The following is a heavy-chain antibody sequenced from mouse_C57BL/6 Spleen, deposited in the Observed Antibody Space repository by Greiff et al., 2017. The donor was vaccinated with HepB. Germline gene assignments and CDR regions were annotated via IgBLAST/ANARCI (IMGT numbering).Heavy chain of an antibody. Sequence: VQLQQSGPELVKPGASVKISCKASGYAFSSSWMNWVKQRPGKGLEWIGRIYPGDGDTNYNGKFKGKATLTADKSSSTASMQLSSLTSEDSAVYFCARGGYYYGSSGAWFAYWGQGTLVTVSA. CDR1: GYAFSSSW. D-gene: IGHD1-1*01. CDR3: ARGGYYYGSSGAWFAY. V-gene: IGHV1-82*01. CDR2: IYPGDGDT. J-gene: IGHJ3*01.